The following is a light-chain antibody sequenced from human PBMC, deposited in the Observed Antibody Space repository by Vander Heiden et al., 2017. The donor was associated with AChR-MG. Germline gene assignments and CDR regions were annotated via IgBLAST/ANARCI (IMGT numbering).Light chain of an antibody. J-gene: IGKJ3*01. CDR2: GAS. Sequence: DTALTQSPGTLALSPGESATLSCRPRQSISSRYLDWYLQKPGQAPRLLISGASRRATGIPDRFSGGGSGTNFTLTISRLEPEDFAVYYCQQYGTSPSAFGPGTKVDV. CDR1: QSISSRY. CDR3: QQYGTSPSA. V-gene: IGKV3-20*01.